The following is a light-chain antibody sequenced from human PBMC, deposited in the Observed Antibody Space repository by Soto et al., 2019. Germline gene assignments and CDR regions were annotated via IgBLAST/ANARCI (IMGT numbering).Light chain of an antibody. CDR1: SSDVGGYNF. Sequence: QSALTQPASVSGSPGQSITISCSGTSSDVGGYNFVSWYQVHPGKAPRLILYDVSSRPSGVSYRFSGSKSANTASLNISRLQAGDEADYSCSSYSSTTSLVVFGGGTKVTGL. CDR2: DVS. J-gene: IGLJ2*01. CDR3: SSYSSTTSLVV. V-gene: IGLV2-14*03.